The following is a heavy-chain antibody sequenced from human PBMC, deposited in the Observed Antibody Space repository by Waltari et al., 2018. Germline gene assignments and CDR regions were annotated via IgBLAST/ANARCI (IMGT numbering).Heavy chain of an antibody. Sequence: EAQLVASGVGFMQPGGSLTLYGAAPGSTFSIYWKQWVRQAPGKGLVWVSRINSDGRSISYADSVKGRFTISRDNAKNTLFLQMNSLRAEDTAVYYCARSPFGGSKFDSWGQGTLVTVSS. D-gene: IGHD1-26*01. V-gene: IGHV3-74*01. J-gene: IGHJ4*02. CDR2: INSDGRSI. CDR3: ARSPFGGSKFDS. CDR1: GSTFSIYW.